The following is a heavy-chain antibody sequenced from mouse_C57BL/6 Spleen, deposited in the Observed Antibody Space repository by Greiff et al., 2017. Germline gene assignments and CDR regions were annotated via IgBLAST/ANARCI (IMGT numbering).Heavy chain of an antibody. V-gene: IGHV1-7*01. D-gene: IGHD1-1*01. CDR3: ANYCGSSYAYFDY. J-gene: IGHJ2*01. Sequence: QVQLQQSGAELAKPGASVKLSCKASGYTFTSYWMHWVKQRPGQGLEWIGYINPSSGYTTYNQKFKDKATLTADKSSSTAYMQLSSLTYEDSAVXYCANYCGSSYAYFDYWGQGTTLTVSS. CDR2: INPSSGYT. CDR1: GYTFTSYW.